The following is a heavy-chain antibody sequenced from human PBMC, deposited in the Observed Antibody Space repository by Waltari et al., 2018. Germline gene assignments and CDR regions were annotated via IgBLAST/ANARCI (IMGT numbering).Heavy chain of an antibody. CDR2: INHSGST. D-gene: IGHD3-16*02. J-gene: IGHJ4*02. CDR3: ARAKYDYVWGSYRTGNYFDY. CDR1: GGSFSGYY. Sequence: QVQLQQWGAGLLKPSETLSLTCAVYGGSFSGYYWSWIRQPQGKGLEWIGEINHSGSTNYNPSLKSRVTISVDTSKNQFSLKLSSVTAADTAVYYCARAKYDYVWGSYRTGNYFDYWGQGTLVTVSS. V-gene: IGHV4-34*01.